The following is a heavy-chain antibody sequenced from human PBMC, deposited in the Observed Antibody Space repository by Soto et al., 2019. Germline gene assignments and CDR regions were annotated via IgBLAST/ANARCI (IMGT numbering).Heavy chain of an antibody. V-gene: IGHV4-39*01. D-gene: IGHD5-12*01. Sequence: SETLSLTCTVSGGSISSSSYYWGWIRQPPGKGLEWIGSIYYSGSTYYNPSLKSRVTISVDTSKNQFSLKLGSVTAADTAVYYCARHLSGSWLRDYNWFDPWGQGTLVTVSS. CDR3: ARHLSGSWLRDYNWFDP. CDR1: GGSISSSSYY. CDR2: IYYSGST. J-gene: IGHJ5*02.